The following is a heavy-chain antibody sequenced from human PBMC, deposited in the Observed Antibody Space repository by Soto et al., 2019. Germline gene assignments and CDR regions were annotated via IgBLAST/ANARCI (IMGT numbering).Heavy chain of an antibody. CDR1: GFSFSSYA. Sequence: GGSLRLSGAASGFSFSSYAMSWVRQAPGKGREWVSGISVSGGRTYYADSLKARFTIPRDNSKNTLYLQMNSLRAEHTAVYYCAKDYSTYVYYFDYCGQGTLVTVSS. CDR3: AKDYSTYVYYFDY. J-gene: IGHJ4*02. CDR2: ISVSGGRT. V-gene: IGHV3-23*01. D-gene: IGHD4-4*01.